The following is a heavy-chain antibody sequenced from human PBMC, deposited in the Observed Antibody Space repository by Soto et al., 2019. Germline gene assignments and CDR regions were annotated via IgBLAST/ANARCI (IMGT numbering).Heavy chain of an antibody. J-gene: IGHJ4*02. CDR2: ISGSGVST. Sequence: GGSLRLSCAASGFTFSSYAMSWVRQAPGKGLEWVSAISGSGVSTYYADSVKGRFTISRDNSKNTLYLQMNGLRAEDTAVYYCAKSPGMYYYDSSGYYHYDYWGQGTLVTVS. D-gene: IGHD3-22*01. CDR3: AKSPGMYYYDSSGYYHYDY. V-gene: IGHV3-23*01. CDR1: GFTFSSYA.